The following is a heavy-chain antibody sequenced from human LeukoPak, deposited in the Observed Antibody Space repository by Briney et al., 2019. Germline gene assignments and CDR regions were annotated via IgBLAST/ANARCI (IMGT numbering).Heavy chain of an antibody. CDR1: GGSVSSYC. V-gene: IGHV4-59*02. Sequence: SETLSLTCTVSGGSVSSYCWSWIRQPPGKGLEWIGYIYYSGSTNYNPSLKSRVTISVDTSKNQFSLKLSSVTAADTAVYYCARDFLRYDYGDSGGAFDIWGQGTMVTVSS. D-gene: IGHD4-17*01. CDR2: IYYSGST. J-gene: IGHJ3*02. CDR3: ARDFLRYDYGDSGGAFDI.